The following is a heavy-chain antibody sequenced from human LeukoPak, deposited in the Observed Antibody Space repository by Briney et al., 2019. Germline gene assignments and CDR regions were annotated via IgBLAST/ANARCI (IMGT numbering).Heavy chain of an antibody. CDR1: GYTFISHY. CDR2: INPGGGST. CDR3: ASDGYSSGWYVLDY. Sequence: ASVTVSSKASGYTFISHYMHWVRQAPGQGLEWMGLINPGGGSTSYAQKFQGRVTMTRDTSTSTVYMELSSLRSEDTAVYYCASDGYSSGWYVLDYWGQGTLVTVSS. V-gene: IGHV1-46*01. D-gene: IGHD6-19*01. J-gene: IGHJ4*02.